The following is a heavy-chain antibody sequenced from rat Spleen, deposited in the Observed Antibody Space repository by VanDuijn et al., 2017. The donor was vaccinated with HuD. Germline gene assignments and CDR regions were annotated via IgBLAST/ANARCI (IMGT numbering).Heavy chain of an antibody. D-gene: IGHD1-11*01. CDR3: ARNYGGSPFDY. Sequence: EVQLVESDGGLVQPGRSLKLSCAVSGFTFSDFNMHWIRQAPTKGLEWIASISPSGRGIYYRDSVKGRFTISRDNAKNTLYLQLSSLRSEDTALYYCARNYGGSPFDYWGQGVMVTVSS. J-gene: IGHJ2*01. CDR1: GFTFSDFN. V-gene: IGHV5-19*01. CDR2: ISPSGRGI.